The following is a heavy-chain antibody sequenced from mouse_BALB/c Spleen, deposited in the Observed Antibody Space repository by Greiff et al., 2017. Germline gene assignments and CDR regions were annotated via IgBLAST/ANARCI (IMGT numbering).Heavy chain of an antibody. CDR1: GFTFSSFG. Sequence: EVMLVESGGGLVQPGGSRKLSCAASGFTFSSFGMHWVRQAPEKGLEWVAYISSGSSPIYYADTVKGRFTISRDNPKNTLFLQMTSLRSEDTAMYYCARSDYVSTPFAYWGQGTLVTVSA. D-gene: IGHD1-1*01. CDR3: ARSDYVSTPFAY. J-gene: IGHJ3*01. V-gene: IGHV5-17*02. CDR2: ISSGSSPI.